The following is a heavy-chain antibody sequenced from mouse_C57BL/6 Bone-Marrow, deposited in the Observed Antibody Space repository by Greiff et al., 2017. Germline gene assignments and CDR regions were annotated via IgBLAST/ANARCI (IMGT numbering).Heavy chain of an antibody. CDR3: AGEPFAY. CDR1: GYSFTSGYY. V-gene: IGHV3-6*01. CDR2: ISYDGSN. Sequence: DVQLQESGPGLVKPSQSLSLTCSVSGYSFTSGYYWNWIRQFPGNKLEWLGYISYDGSNNYNPSLKNRISVTRDTSNNQFFLNLNSVTTEDTATYYCAGEPFAYWGQGTLVTVSA. J-gene: IGHJ3*01.